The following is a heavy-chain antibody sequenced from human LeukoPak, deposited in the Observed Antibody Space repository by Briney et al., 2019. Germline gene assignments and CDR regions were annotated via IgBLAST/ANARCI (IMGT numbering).Heavy chain of an antibody. J-gene: IGHJ4*02. D-gene: IGHD4-23*01. Sequence: GGSLRLSCAASGFTFSSYWMHWARKAPGKGLVWVSRINTDGSSTIYADSVRGRFTVSRDNAQNTLYLQMNSLRAEDTAVYYCARESRGSGNFHWGQGTLVTVSS. V-gene: IGHV3-74*01. CDR2: INTDGSST. CDR1: GFTFSSYW. CDR3: ARESRGSGNFH.